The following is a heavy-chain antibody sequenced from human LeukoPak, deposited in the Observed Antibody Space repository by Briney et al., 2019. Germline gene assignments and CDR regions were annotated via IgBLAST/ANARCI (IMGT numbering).Heavy chain of an antibody. V-gene: IGHV3-48*01. CDR3: ARAGWSRFYFDY. J-gene: IGHJ4*02. D-gene: IGHD2-21*01. Sequence: GGSLRLSCAASGFTFSSYGMHWVRQAPGKGLEWVSYISSSSTIYYADSVKGRFTISRDNAKNSLYLQMNSLRAEDTAVYYCARAGWSRFYFDYWGQGTLVTVSS. CDR2: ISSSSTI. CDR1: GFTFSSYG.